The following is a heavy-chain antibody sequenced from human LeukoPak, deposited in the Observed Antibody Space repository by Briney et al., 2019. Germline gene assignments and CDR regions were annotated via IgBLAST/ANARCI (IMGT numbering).Heavy chain of an antibody. Sequence: GGSLRLSCAASGLTFSNAWMSWVRQAPGKGLEWVGRIKSNNDGGTTDYAAPVKGRFTISRDDSKTTLYLQMNSLRAEDTAVYYCAELGITMIGGVWGKGTTVTISS. CDR2: IKSNNDGGTT. CDR1: GLTFSNAW. J-gene: IGHJ6*04. D-gene: IGHD3-10*02. V-gene: IGHV3-15*01. CDR3: AELGITMIGGV.